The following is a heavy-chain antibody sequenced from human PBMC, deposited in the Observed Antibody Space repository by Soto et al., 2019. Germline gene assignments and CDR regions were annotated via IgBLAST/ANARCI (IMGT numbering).Heavy chain of an antibody. CDR1: GFTFSAYW. D-gene: IGHD1-1*01. CDR2: ISDDGSTA. V-gene: IGHV3-74*01. Sequence: GGSLRLSCSVSGFTFSAYWMHSVRQVPGKGLTWVSRISDDGSTATYADSVKGRFVISRDNAKNSLYLEMNTLRADDSGLYYCARGPRVSSTGTGAHWGRGTLVTVSS. J-gene: IGHJ4*02. CDR3: ARGPRVSSTGTGAH.